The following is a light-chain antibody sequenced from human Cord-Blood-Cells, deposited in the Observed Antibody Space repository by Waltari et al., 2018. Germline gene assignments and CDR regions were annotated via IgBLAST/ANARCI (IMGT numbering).Light chain of an antibody. CDR1: QSISSY. CDR3: QQSYSTPIFT. CDR2: AAS. J-gene: IGKJ3*01. Sequence: DIQMTQSPSSLSASVGGRATITCRASQSISSYLNWYQQKPGKAPKLLIFAASSLQSGVPSRFSGSGSGTDFTLTISSLQPEDFATYYCQQSYSTPIFTFGPGTKVDIK. V-gene: IGKV1-39*01.